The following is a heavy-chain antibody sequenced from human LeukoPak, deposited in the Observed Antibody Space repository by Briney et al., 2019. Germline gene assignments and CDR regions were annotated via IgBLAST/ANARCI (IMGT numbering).Heavy chain of an antibody. Sequence: SETLSLTCAVYGGSFSGYYWSWIRQPPGKGLEWIGEINHSGSTNYNPSLKSRVTISVDTSKNQFSLKLSSVTAADTAVYYCARRKSPMGYSYGLNWFDPWGQGTLVTVSS. CDR3: ARRKSPMGYSYGLNWFDP. J-gene: IGHJ5*02. D-gene: IGHD5-18*01. V-gene: IGHV4-34*01. CDR2: INHSGST. CDR1: GGSFSGYY.